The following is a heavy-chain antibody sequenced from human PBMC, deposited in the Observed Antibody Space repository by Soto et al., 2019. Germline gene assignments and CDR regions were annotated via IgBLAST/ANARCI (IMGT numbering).Heavy chain of an antibody. CDR1: GFTFSSYG. Sequence: QVQLVESGGGVVQPGRSLRLSCAASGFTFSSYGMHWVRQAPGKGLEWVAVIWYDGSNKYYADSVKGRFTISRDNSKNTLYLQMNSLRAEDTAVYYCAREAVTPTQNSYYYYYYGMDVWGQGTTVTVSS. V-gene: IGHV3-33*01. D-gene: IGHD4-17*01. J-gene: IGHJ6*02. CDR2: IWYDGSNK. CDR3: AREAVTPTQNSYYYYYYGMDV.